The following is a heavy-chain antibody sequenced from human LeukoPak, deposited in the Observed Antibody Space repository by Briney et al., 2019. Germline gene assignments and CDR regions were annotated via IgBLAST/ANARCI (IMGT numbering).Heavy chain of an antibody. D-gene: IGHD6-19*01. V-gene: IGHV1-18*01. Sequence: ASVKVSCKASGYTFTSYGIIWVRQAPGQGLEWMGWISAYNGNTNYAQKLQGRVTMTTDTSTSTAYMELRSLRSDDTAVYYCARDGVAVADYFGIFDYWGQGTLVTVSS. J-gene: IGHJ4*02. CDR1: GYTFTSYG. CDR2: ISAYNGNT. CDR3: ARDGVAVADYFGIFDY.